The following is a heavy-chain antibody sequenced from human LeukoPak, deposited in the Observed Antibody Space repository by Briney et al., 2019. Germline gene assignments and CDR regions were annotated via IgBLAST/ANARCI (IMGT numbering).Heavy chain of an antibody. J-gene: IGHJ6*02. CDR3: ARTRLPRLYYYGMDV. CDR1: GGSFSGYY. Sequence: PSETLSLTCAVYGGSFSGYYWSWIRQPPGKGLEWIGEINHSGSTNYNPSLKSRVTISVDTSKNQFSLKLSSVTAADTAVYYCARTRLPRLYYYGMDVWGQGTTVTVSS. V-gene: IGHV4-34*01. CDR2: INHSGST.